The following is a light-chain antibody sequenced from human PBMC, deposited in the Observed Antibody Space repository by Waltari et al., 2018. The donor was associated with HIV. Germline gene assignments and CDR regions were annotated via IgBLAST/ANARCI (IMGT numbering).Light chain of an antibody. CDR1: SGSVFTTYY. J-gene: IGLJ3*02. V-gene: IGLV8-61*01. Sequence: VVTPAPSFAVSPGGTVTLTCGLSSGSVFTTYYPSWYQQTPGQAPRTLIYSPNTRSSGVPDRFSGSILGNKAALTITGAQADDESEYHCVLYMGSGIWVFGGGTKLTVL. CDR2: SPN. CDR3: VLYMGSGIWV.